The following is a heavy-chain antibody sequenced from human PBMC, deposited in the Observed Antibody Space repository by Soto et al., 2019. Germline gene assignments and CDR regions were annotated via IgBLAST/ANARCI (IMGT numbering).Heavy chain of an antibody. V-gene: IGHV4-4*07. CDR1: GASIAGSSY. CDR2: FSLSGTT. Sequence: SETLSLTCSVSGASIAGSSYWSWIRQPAGKGLEWVGRFSLSGTTNYSPSLRSRVTMSADVSKNQFSLRLTSVTAADTALYYCARGMTPPGAPAWYYFDSWGQGTLVTVSS. D-gene: IGHD2-8*02. J-gene: IGHJ4*02. CDR3: ARGMTPPGAPAWYYFDS.